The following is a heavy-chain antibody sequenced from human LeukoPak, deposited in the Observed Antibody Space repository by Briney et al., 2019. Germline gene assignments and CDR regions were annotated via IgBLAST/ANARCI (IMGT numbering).Heavy chain of an antibody. Sequence: GGSLRLSCAASGFTFSSYAMSWVRQAPGKGLEWVSAISGSGGSTYYADSVKGRFTISRDNSKNTLYLQMNSLRAEDTAVYYCAKDQTVVVLAAIRYFDYWGQGTLVTVSS. CDR3: AKDQTVVVLAAIRYFDY. CDR2: ISGSGGST. D-gene: IGHD2-2*01. V-gene: IGHV3-23*01. J-gene: IGHJ4*02. CDR1: GFTFSSYA.